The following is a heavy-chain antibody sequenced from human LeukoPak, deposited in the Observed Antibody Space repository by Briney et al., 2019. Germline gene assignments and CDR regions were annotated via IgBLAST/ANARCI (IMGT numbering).Heavy chain of an antibody. D-gene: IGHD3-10*01. CDR1: GYTFTGYY. CDR3: ARDFGSGSNFDY. CDR2: INGNSGGT. V-gene: IGHV1-2*02. J-gene: IGHJ4*02. Sequence: ASVKVSCKASGYTFTGYYMHWVRQAPGQGLEWMGWINGNSGGTKYEQKFQGRVTMTRDTSISTAYMELSRLSSDDTAVYYCARDFGSGSNFDYWGQGILVTDSS.